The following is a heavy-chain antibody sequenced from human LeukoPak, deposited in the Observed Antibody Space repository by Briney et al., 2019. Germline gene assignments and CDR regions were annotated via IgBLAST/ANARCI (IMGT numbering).Heavy chain of an antibody. D-gene: IGHD1-14*01. CDR2: IIPILGIA. J-gene: IGHJ6*03. CDR3: ARAPLRAGTLYYYYYMDV. Sequence: AASVKVSCKASGGTFSSYAISWVRQAPGQGLEWMGRIIPILGIANYAQKFQGRVTITMDESTSTAYMELSSLRSEDTAVYYCARAPLRAGTLYYYYYMDVWGKGTTVTVSS. V-gene: IGHV1-69*04. CDR1: GGTFSSYA.